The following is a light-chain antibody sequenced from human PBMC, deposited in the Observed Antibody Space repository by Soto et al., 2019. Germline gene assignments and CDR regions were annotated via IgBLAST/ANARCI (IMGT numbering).Light chain of an antibody. CDR3: CSYTRSGTLI. CDR1: SSDIGDYNY. J-gene: IGLJ1*01. Sequence: QSALTQPASVSGSPGQSITISCVGTSSDIGDYNYVSWYQQHPGNVPKVIIYDVSNRPSGVSYRFSGTKSGNTASLTVSGLQAEDEADYYCCSYTRSGTLIFGTGTKLTVL. CDR2: DVS. V-gene: IGLV2-14*01.